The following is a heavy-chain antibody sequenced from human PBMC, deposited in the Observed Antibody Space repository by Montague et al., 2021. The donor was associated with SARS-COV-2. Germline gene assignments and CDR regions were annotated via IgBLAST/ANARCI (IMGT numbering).Heavy chain of an antibody. CDR1: GFTFSSYE. D-gene: IGHD3-3*01. CDR2: ISSSGSTI. J-gene: IGHJ4*02. Sequence: SLRLSCAASGFTFSSYEMNWVRQAPGKGLEWVPYISSSGSTIYYADSVKGRFTISRDNAKNSLYLQMNSLRAEDTAVYYCARAEMYYDFWSGYPWTFYYFDYGGQGTLVTVSS. CDR3: ARAEMYYDFWSGYPWTFYYFDY. V-gene: IGHV3-48*03.